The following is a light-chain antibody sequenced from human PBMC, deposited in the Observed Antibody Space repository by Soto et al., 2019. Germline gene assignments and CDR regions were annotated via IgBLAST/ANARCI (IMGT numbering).Light chain of an antibody. V-gene: IGKV1-5*03. CDR3: QEYTSDPRT. CDR1: QSISTW. Sequence: DIQMTQSPSTLSTSVGDRVTITCRASQSISTWLAWYQQKPGKAPKLLIYKASSLESGVPSRFSGSGSGTEFTLTISSLQADDFATYYYQEYTSDPRTFGQGTKVDIK. CDR2: KAS. J-gene: IGKJ1*01.